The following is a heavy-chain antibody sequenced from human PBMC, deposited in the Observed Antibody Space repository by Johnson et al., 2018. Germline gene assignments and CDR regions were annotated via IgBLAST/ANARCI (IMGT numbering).Heavy chain of an antibody. V-gene: IGHV3-64*07. J-gene: IGHJ3*02. CDR3: TSDAFDI. CDR1: GFMFSRYG. Sequence: VQPVQSGGGLAQPGGSLRLSCAASGFMFSRYGLHWGRQAPGKGLAYVSAIRGHGAITYYAVSVKGRFTISSDNSKNTLFLQMGSLRVEDTALYNCTSDAFDIWGPGTMVTVSS. CDR2: IRGHGAIT.